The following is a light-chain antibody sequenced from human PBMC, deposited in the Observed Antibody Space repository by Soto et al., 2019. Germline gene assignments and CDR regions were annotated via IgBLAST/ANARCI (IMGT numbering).Light chain of an antibody. V-gene: IGKV3-20*01. J-gene: IGKJ5*01. CDR2: AAS. CDR3: QQYASSPIT. CDR1: QSVSSSF. Sequence: EIVLTQSPGTLSLSPGERATLSCRASQSVSSSFLAWYQQKPGQAPRLLIYAASSGATGIPDRFSGSGSGTDFTLTISRLESEDFAVYYCQQYASSPITFGQGTRLEIK.